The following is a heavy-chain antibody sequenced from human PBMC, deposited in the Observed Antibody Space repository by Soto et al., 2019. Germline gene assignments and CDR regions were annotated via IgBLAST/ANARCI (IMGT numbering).Heavy chain of an antibody. Sequence: VASVKVSCKVSGYTLTELSMHWVRQAPGKGLEWMGGFDPEDGETIYAQKFQGRVTMTEDTSTDTAYMELSSLRSEDTAVYYCATGYSGSGIPPFDYWGQGTLVTVSS. CDR2: FDPEDGET. CDR1: GYTLTELS. CDR3: ATGYSGSGIPPFDY. D-gene: IGHD3-10*01. V-gene: IGHV1-24*01. J-gene: IGHJ4*02.